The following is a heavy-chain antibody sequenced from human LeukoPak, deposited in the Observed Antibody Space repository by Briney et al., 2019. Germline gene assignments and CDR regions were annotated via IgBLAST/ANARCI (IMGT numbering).Heavy chain of an antibody. CDR2: ISSGGGST. CDR3: ANARGTSSSYFDL. D-gene: IGHD6-6*01. Sequence: GGSLRLSCAASGFTFSSYAMGWVRQPPGKGLEWVSGISSGGGSTYYTDSMKGRFTISRGNSKNTLYLQMNSLTAEDTALYYCANARGTSSSYFDLWGRGTLVTVSS. J-gene: IGHJ2*01. CDR1: GFTFSSYA. V-gene: IGHV3-23*01.